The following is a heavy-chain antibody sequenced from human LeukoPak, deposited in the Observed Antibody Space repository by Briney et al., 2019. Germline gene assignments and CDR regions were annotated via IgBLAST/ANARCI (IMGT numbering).Heavy chain of an antibody. J-gene: IGHJ4*02. Sequence: SQTLSLTYTVSGGSISSGGYYWSWIRQPPGKGLEWIGYIYHSGSTYYNPSLKSRVTISVDRSKNQFSLKLSSVTAADTAVYYCARVLSAADPFDYWGQGTLVTVSS. CDR3: ARVLSAADPFDY. CDR2: IYHSGST. D-gene: IGHD6-13*01. V-gene: IGHV4-30-2*01. CDR1: GGSISSGGYY.